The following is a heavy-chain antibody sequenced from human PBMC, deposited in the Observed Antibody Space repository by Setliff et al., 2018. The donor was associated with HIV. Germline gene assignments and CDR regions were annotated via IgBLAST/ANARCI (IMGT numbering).Heavy chain of an antibody. V-gene: IGHV4-34*01. Sequence: SETLSLTCTVYGGSFSNYYTNWIRQPPWKGLEWNGELSPSGTTRPNPSLQSRVIISLDTSKNQFSLKLTSVTAVDPAMYYCAAFLVSPVTTQDYWGQGTPVTVSS. CDR2: LSPSGTT. CDR1: GGSFSNYY. D-gene: IGHD4-17*01. J-gene: IGHJ4*02. CDR3: AAFLVSPVTTQDY.